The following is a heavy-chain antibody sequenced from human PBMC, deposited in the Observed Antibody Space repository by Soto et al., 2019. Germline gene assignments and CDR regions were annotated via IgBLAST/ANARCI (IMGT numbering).Heavy chain of an antibody. J-gene: IGHJ4*02. Sequence: QVQLVQSGAEVKKPGSSVKVSCQASGGNFNTYAIHWVRQAPGQGLEWMGGIILTLGRTYYAQKFQGRLTITADESTATAYMELGRLRSEDTAIFYCAREPPRDYDIGGDGDFWGQGTLVTVSS. D-gene: IGHD3-22*01. CDR1: GGNFNTYA. V-gene: IGHV1-69*01. CDR2: IILTLGRT. CDR3: AREPPRDYDIGGDGDF.